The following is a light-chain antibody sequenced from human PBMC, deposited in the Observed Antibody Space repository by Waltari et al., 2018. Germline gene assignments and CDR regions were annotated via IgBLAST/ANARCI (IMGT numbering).Light chain of an antibody. CDR2: DVR. J-gene: IGLJ1*01. Sequence: QSALTQPASVSGSPGQSITISCTGTSSDVGNYDYVSWYQQYSGKAPKLMIYDVRHRPAGVFDRFAGSKSGNTACLTISGLQTEDEDDYNCSSYTSSDTYVFGTGTKVTVL. CDR3: SSYTSSDTYV. V-gene: IGLV2-14*01. CDR1: SSDVGNYDY.